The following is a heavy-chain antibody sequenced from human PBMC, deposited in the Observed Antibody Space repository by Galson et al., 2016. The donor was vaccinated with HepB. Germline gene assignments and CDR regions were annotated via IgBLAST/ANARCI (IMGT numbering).Heavy chain of an antibody. Sequence: TLSLTCTVSGGSISNGDYYWSWIRQPPGKGLEWIGYIYYSGGTYFNPSLKSRVTISMDTSNNQFSLKVDSVTAADTAVYYCVSRFCCGGSCYRGSRFDPWGQGTLVTVSS. J-gene: IGHJ5*02. CDR1: GGSISNGDYY. V-gene: IGHV4-30-4*01. CDR2: IYYSGGT. D-gene: IGHD2-15*01. CDR3: VSRFCCGGSCYRGSRFDP.